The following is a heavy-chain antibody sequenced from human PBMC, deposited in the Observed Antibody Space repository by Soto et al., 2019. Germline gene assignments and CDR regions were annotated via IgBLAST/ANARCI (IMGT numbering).Heavy chain of an antibody. V-gene: IGHV2-5*02. Sequence: QITLKESGPTLVKPTQTLTLTCTFSGFSLSTNGVGVGWIRQPPGKALEWLALIYWDDDERYSPSLKSRLTVTKDSSKNHVVLTMTNMDPADTATYYCAHRRTSGSYGRHPFDYWGQGTLVTVSS. CDR1: GFSLSTNGVG. CDR3: AHRRTSGSYGRHPFDY. D-gene: IGHD1-26*01. J-gene: IGHJ4*02. CDR2: IYWDDDE.